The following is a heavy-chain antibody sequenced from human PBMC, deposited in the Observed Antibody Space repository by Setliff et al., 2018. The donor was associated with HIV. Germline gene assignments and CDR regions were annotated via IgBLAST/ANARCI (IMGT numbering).Heavy chain of an antibody. CDR2: IIPILGIA. V-gene: IGHV1-69*10. D-gene: IGHD3-22*01. CDR1: GGTFSSYA. J-gene: IGHJ4*02. CDR3: ARDSMDSSGYYYPGY. Sequence: SVKVSCKASGGTFSSYAISWVRQAPGQGLEWMGGIIPILGIANYAQKFQGRVTITADESTSTAYMELSSLRSEDTAVYYCARDSMDSSGYYYPGYWGQGTLVTVSS.